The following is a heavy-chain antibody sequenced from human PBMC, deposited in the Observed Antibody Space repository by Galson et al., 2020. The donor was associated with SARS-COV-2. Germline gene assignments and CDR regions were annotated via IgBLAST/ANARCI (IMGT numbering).Heavy chain of an antibody. V-gene: IGHV3-74*01. CDR3: TATRAY. D-gene: IGHD1-26*01. Sequence: GGSLRLSCAASGFTFSTYWMHWVRQAPGKGLVWVSRINSDGNITSYADSVKGRFTISRDNAKNTLYLQMNSLRVEDTAVYYCTATRAYWCQGTLVTVAS. CDR1: GFTFSTYW. CDR2: INSDGNIT. J-gene: IGHJ4*02.